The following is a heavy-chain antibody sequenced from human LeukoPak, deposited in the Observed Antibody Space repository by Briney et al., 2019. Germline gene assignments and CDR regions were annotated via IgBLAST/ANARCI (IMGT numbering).Heavy chain of an antibody. CDR1: GYTFTGYY. J-gene: IGHJ4*02. CDR2: INPNSGST. CDR3: ATSRGYCSSTSCRDDYYFDY. Sequence: ASVKVSCKASGYTFTGYYMHWVRQAPGQGLEWMGWINPNSGSTNYAQKFQGRVTMTRDTSISTAYMELSRLRSDDTAVYYCATSRGYCSSTSCRDDYYFDYWGQGTLVTVSS. D-gene: IGHD2-2*01. V-gene: IGHV1-2*02.